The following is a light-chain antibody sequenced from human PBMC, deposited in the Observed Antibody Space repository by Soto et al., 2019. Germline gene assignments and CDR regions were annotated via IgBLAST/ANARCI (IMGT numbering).Light chain of an antibody. Sequence: DIQMTQSPSTLSSSVGDRVTITGRGSESISTWLAWYQQKPGKAPNLLIYKASSLESGVPSRFSGSGSGTEFTLTISSLQPDDFATYYCQQYNIYSWTFGQGTKVDIK. J-gene: IGKJ1*01. CDR3: QQYNIYSWT. CDR1: ESISTW. V-gene: IGKV1-5*03. CDR2: KAS.